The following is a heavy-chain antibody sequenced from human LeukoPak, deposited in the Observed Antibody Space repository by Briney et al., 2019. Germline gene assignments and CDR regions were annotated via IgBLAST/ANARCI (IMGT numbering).Heavy chain of an antibody. D-gene: IGHD6-13*01. CDR3: AKSRWQLVSSGRNYYYYYMDV. CDR1: GFTFSSYA. V-gene: IGHV3-23*01. J-gene: IGHJ6*03. CDR2: ISGSGGST. Sequence: PGGSLRLSCAASGFTFSSYAMSWVRQAPGKGLEWVSAISGSGGSTYYADPVKGRFTISRDNSKNTLYLQMNSLRAEDTAVYYCAKSRWQLVSSGRNYYYYYMDVWGKGTTVTVSS.